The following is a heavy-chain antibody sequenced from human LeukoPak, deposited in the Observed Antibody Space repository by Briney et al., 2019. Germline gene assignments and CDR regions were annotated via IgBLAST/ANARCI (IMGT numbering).Heavy chain of an antibody. CDR3: ARDFYASGFYFWFDP. J-gene: IGHJ5*02. CDR1: GGYTGSHY. CDR2: ISPSGTT. Sequence: SETLSLTCTVSGGYTGSHYWSWIRQPAGKGLECIGRISPSGTTHYNPSLGSRVPMSVDTSKNYFSLRLRSVTAADTAVYYCARDFYASGFYFWFDPWGQGMLVTVSS. V-gene: IGHV4-4*07. D-gene: IGHD2/OR15-2a*01.